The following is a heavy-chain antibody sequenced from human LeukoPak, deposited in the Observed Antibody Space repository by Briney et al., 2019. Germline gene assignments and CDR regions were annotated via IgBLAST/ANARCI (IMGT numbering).Heavy chain of an antibody. J-gene: IGHJ4*02. CDR1: GGSFSGYY. CDR3: ARNDYGGKINY. D-gene: IGHD4-23*01. Sequence: PSETLSLTCAVYGGSFSGYYWSWIRQPPGKGLEWIGEINHSGSTNYNPSLKSRVTISVDTSKNQFSLKLSSVTAADTAVYYCARNDYGGKINYWGQGTLVTVSS. CDR2: INHSGST. V-gene: IGHV4-34*01.